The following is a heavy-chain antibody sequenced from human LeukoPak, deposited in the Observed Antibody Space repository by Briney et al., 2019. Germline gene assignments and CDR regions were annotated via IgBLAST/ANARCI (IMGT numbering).Heavy chain of an antibody. CDR2: ISFDESNK. D-gene: IGHD1-1*01. CDR1: GFTFGSYA. J-gene: IGHJ5*02. CDR3: VRGWQQLGS. V-gene: IGHV3-30*03. Sequence: GGSLRLSCAASGFTFGSYAMHWVRQAPGKGLEWVALISFDESNKYYADSVKGRFTISRDNSKNTLYLQMNSLTAEDTAVYYCVRGWQQLGSWGRGTLVTASS.